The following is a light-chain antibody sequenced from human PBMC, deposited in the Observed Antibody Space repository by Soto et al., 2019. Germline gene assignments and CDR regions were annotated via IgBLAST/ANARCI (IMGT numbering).Light chain of an antibody. J-gene: IGLJ1*01. V-gene: IGLV2-14*01. CDR3: SSFTGTSTPYV. CDR1: SSDVGGYNY. CDR2: AVS. Sequence: QSVLTQSASVSGSPGQSITISCTGTSSDVGGYNYVSWYQQHPGKAPKLMIYAVSERPSGVSNRFSGSKSGNTASLTISGLHAEDEADYYCSSFTGTSTPYVFGTGTKLTVL.